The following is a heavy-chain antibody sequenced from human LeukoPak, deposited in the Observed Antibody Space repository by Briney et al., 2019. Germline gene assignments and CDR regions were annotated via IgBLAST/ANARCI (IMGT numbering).Heavy chain of an antibody. CDR1: GGSFSGYY. Sequence: PSETPSLTCAVYGGSFSGYYWSWIRQPPRKGVGWIGGINHSGSTNYNPSLKSRVTISVDTSKNQFSLKLSSVTAADTAVYYCARGQVSSSWYTYYYYYMDVWGKGTTVTVSS. V-gene: IGHV4-34*01. J-gene: IGHJ6*03. D-gene: IGHD6-13*01. CDR3: ARGQVSSSWYTYYYYYMDV. CDR2: INHSGST.